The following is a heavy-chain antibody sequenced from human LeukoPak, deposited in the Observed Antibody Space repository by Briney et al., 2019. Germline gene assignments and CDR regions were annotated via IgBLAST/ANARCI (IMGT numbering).Heavy chain of an antibody. Sequence: SETLSLTCSVSGGSITSSNYYWGWIRQPPGKGLEWIANVYYNGNTYYSPSLKSRVTISVDTSKNQFSLKLSSVTAADTAVYYCARGYGNFDYWGQGTLVTVSS. CDR2: VYYNGNT. V-gene: IGHV4-39*07. CDR3: ARGYGNFDY. J-gene: IGHJ4*02. D-gene: IGHD5-18*01. CDR1: GGSITSSNYY.